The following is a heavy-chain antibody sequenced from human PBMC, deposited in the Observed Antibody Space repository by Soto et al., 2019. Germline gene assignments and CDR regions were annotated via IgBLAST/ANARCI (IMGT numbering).Heavy chain of an antibody. D-gene: IGHD2-15*01. CDR1: GYTFTDYY. Sequence: GASVEVACKASGYTFTDYYMHWVRQAPGQGFEWVGGINPKSGGPKYVPKFQGRVTVTRDTSTSTAYMELNRLTSDDTAVYYCASEDCRNTNCLKGFDYWGQGTLVTVSS. V-gene: IGHV1-2*02. J-gene: IGHJ4*02. CDR3: ASEDCRNTNCLKGFDY. CDR2: INPKSGGP.